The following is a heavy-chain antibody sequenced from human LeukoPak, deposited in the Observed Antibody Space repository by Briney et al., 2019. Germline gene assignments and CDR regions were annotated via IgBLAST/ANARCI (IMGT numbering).Heavy chain of an antibody. CDR3: ARGENYDFWSGYSHFDY. V-gene: IGHV3-53*01. J-gene: IGHJ4*02. CDR1: GFTFSNVW. Sequence: GGSLRLSCAASGFTFSNVWMNWVRQAPGKGLEWVSVIYSGGSTYYADSVKGRFTISRDNSKNTLYLQMNSLRAEDTAVYYCARGENYDFWSGYSHFDYWGQGTLVTVSS. D-gene: IGHD3-3*01. CDR2: IYSGGST.